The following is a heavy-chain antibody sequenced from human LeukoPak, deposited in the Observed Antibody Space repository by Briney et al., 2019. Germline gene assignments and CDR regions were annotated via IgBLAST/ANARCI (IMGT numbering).Heavy chain of an antibody. CDR3: ARSAQYSYYYYMDV. V-gene: IGHV4-38-2*02. Sequence: SETLSLTCTVSGYSISNGYYWGWIRRPPGKGLEWIGTTYHSGTSYYNPSLKSRVTISVDTSKNQLSLKVNSVTAAGTAEYYCARSAQYSYYYYMDVWGKGTTVTVSS. J-gene: IGHJ6*03. D-gene: IGHD2/OR15-2a*01. CDR1: GYSISNGYY. CDR2: TYHSGTS.